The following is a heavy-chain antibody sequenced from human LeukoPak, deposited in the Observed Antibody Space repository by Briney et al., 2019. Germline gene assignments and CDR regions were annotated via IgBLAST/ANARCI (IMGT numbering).Heavy chain of an antibody. CDR1: GGSISSYY. Sequence: SETLSLTCTVSGGSISSYYWSWIRQPPGKGLEWIGYIYYSGSTNYNPSLKSRVTISVDTSKNQFSLKLSSVTAADTAVYYCARDSAYYYDSSGYTWSFDYWGQGTLVTVSS. V-gene: IGHV4-59*12. J-gene: IGHJ4*02. CDR3: ARDSAYYYDSSGYTWSFDY. CDR2: IYYSGST. D-gene: IGHD3-22*01.